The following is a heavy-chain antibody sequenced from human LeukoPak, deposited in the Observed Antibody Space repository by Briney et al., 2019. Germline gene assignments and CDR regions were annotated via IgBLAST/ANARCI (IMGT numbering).Heavy chain of an antibody. CDR3: ARGGGFGELFRDIY. V-gene: IGHV3-48*04. CDR1: GFTFSSYS. Sequence: GGSLRLSCAASGFTFSSYSMNWVRQAPGKGLEWVSYISSSSSTIYYADSVKGRFTISRDNAKNSLYLQMNSLRAEDTAVYYCARGGGFGELFRDIYWGQGTLVTVSS. J-gene: IGHJ4*02. CDR2: ISSSSSTI. D-gene: IGHD3-10*01.